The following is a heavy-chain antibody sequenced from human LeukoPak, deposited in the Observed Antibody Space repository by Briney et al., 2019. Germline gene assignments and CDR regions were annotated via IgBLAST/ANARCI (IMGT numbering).Heavy chain of an antibody. Sequence: GGSLRLSCAASGFTFSTSGMIWVRQAPGKGLDWVSSISSGSYIYYADAVKARFTISRVNARNSLYLQMNSLRADDTAVYYCARLMFIAVGNWYFDLWGRGTLVTVSS. CDR2: ISSGSYI. CDR3: ARLMFIAVGNWYFDL. CDR1: GFTFSTSG. J-gene: IGHJ2*01. V-gene: IGHV3-21*01. D-gene: IGHD6-19*01.